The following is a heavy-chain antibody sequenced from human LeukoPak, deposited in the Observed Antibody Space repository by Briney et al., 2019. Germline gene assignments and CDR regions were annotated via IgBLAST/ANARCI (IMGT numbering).Heavy chain of an antibody. CDR3: ARNQWDPTHRAFDI. CDR1: GGSISSGSYY. CDR2: IYTSGST. J-gene: IGHJ3*02. V-gene: IGHV4-61*02. D-gene: IGHD1-26*01. Sequence: SETLSLTCTVSGGSISSGSYYWSWIRQPAGKGLEWIGRIYTSGSTNYNPSLKSRATISVDTSKNQFSLKLSSVTAADTAVYYCARNQWDPTHRAFDIWGQGTMVTVSS.